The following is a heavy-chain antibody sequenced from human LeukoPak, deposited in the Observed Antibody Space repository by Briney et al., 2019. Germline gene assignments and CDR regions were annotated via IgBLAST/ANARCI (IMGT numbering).Heavy chain of an antibody. D-gene: IGHD3-22*01. Sequence: GGSLRLSCAASVFTLSKYAMSWVRQAPGKGLEWVSAISGRGGSTYYADSVKGRFTIARDNAKNTLYLQMNSLRADDTALYYCAKEADSSAYYYVDWYFDLWGRGTLVTVSS. CDR1: VFTLSKYA. CDR2: ISGRGGST. CDR3: AKEADSSAYYYVDWYFDL. V-gene: IGHV3-23*01. J-gene: IGHJ2*01.